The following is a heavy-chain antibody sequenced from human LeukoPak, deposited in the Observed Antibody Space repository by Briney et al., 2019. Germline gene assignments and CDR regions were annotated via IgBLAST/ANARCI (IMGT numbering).Heavy chain of an antibody. Sequence: PGRSLRLSCAASGFIFSSYWMSWVRQAPGKGLEWVANIKQDGSEKYYVDSVKGRFSISRDNAKNSLYLQMNGLRAEDTAVYYCAREEYGDHLWWRGQGTPVTVSS. V-gene: IGHV3-7*01. J-gene: IGHJ4*02. CDR2: IKQDGSEK. CDR3: AREEYGDHLWW. D-gene: IGHD4-17*01. CDR1: GFIFSSYW.